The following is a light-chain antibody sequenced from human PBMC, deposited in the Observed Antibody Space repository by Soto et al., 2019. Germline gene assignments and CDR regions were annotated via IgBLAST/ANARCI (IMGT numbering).Light chain of an antibody. V-gene: IGLV7-43*01. Sequence: QAVVTQEPSLTVSPGGTVTLTCASSTGAVTSAYYPNWFQQKPGQAPRALIYSTSNKYSWTPARFSGSLLGGKAALTLSGVQPEGEADYYCLLYYGGQLGVFGGGTKLTVL. CDR3: LLYYGGQLGV. CDR1: TGAVTSAYY. J-gene: IGLJ3*02. CDR2: STS.